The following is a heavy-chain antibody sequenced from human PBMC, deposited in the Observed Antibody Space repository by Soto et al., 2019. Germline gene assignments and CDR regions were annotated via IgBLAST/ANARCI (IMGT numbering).Heavy chain of an antibody. D-gene: IGHD6-19*01. J-gene: IGHJ5*02. CDR3: PRAPLAVAGAGLFEP. V-gene: IGHV3-7*01. CDR1: GFTFSSYA. CDR2: IKQDGSEK. Sequence: GGSLRLSCAASGFTFSSYAMHWVRQAPGKGLEWVANIKQDGSEKYYVDSVKGRFTISRDNAKNSLYLQMNSLRAEDTAVYYCPRAPLAVAGAGLFEPWGQGTLVTVSS.